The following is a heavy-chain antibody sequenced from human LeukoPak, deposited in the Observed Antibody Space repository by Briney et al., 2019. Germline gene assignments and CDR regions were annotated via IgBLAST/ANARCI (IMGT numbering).Heavy chain of an antibody. CDR3: AKEPPGIVVVPAAAIYNWFDP. CDR1: GFAFSKYW. J-gene: IGHJ5*02. D-gene: IGHD2-2*01. CDR2: IRYDGSNK. V-gene: IGHV3-30*02. Sequence: GGSLRLSCAASGFAFSKYWMHWVRQAPGKGLEWVAFIRYDGSNKYYADSVKGRFTISRDNSKNTLYLQMNSLRAEDTAVYYCAKEPPGIVVVPAAAIYNWFDPWGQGTLVTVSS.